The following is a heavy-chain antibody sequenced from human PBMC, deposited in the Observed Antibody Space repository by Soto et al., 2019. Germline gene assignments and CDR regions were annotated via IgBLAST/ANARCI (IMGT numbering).Heavy chain of an antibody. Sequence: VSGPTLVNPTETLTLTCTVSGFSLSNARMGVSWIRQPPGKALEWLARIFSNDEKSYSTSLKSRLTISKDTSKSQVVLTMTNMDPVDTATYYCARIPAVAGYPFDYWGQGTLVTVSS. D-gene: IGHD6-19*01. CDR3: ARIPAVAGYPFDY. J-gene: IGHJ4*02. CDR1: GFSLSNARMG. CDR2: IFSNDEK. V-gene: IGHV2-26*01.